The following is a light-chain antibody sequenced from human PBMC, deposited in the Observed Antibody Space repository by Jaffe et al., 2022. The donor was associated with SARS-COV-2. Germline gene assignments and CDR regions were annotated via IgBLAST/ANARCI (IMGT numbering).Light chain of an antibody. V-gene: IGKV1-5*03. Sequence: DIQMTQSPSTLSASVGDRVTITCRASQSISSWLAWYQQKPGKAPKLLIQKASILEGGVPSRFSGSGSGTEFSLTISSLQPDDFATYYCQHYNSYSATFGQGTKVEVK. CDR1: QSISSW. CDR3: QHYNSYSAT. CDR2: KAS. J-gene: IGKJ1*01.